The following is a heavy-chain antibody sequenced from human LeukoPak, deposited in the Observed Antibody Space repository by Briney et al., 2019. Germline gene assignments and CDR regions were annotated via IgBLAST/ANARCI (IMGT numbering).Heavy chain of an antibody. CDR2: INYNGST. CDR3: ARCSALYFDSSGYCDY. CDR1: GGSISNYY. J-gene: IGHJ4*02. V-gene: IGHV4-59*01. Sequence: PSETLSLTCTVSGGSISNYYWSWIRQPPGKGLEWIGFINYNGSTNYNPSLNSRVTISLDTSKNQVSLKLSSVTAADTAVYYCARCSALYFDSSGYCDYWGQGTLATVSS. D-gene: IGHD3-22*01.